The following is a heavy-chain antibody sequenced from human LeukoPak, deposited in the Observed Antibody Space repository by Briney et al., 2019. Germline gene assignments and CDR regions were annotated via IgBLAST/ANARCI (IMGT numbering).Heavy chain of an antibody. V-gene: IGHV3-7*01. Sequence: GGSLRLSCAASGFTFSSYWMSWVRHAPGKGLEWGANIKQDGSEKYYVDSVKGRFTISRDNAKNSLYLQMNSLRAEDTAVYYCARDSWELLMTYWGQGTLVTVSS. D-gene: IGHD1-26*01. CDR1: GFTFSSYW. J-gene: IGHJ4*02. CDR2: IKQDGSEK. CDR3: ARDSWELLMTY.